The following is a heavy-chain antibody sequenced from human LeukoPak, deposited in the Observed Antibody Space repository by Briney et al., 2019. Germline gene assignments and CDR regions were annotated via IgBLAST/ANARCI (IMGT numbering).Heavy chain of an antibody. Sequence: GGSLRLSCAASGFTVSSNYMSWGRQAPGRGLEWVSVIYSGGSTYYADSVKGRFTISRDNSKNTLYLQMNSLRAEDTAVYYCARDLPSYDYVWGSYRHDAFDIWGQGTMVTVSS. CDR1: GFTVSSNY. CDR3: ARDLPSYDYVWGSYRHDAFDI. J-gene: IGHJ3*02. V-gene: IGHV3-53*01. D-gene: IGHD3-16*02. CDR2: IYSGGST.